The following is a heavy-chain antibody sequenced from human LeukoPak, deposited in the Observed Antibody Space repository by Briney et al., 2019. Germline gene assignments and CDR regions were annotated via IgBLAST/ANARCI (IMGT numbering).Heavy chain of an antibody. D-gene: IGHD3-9*01. J-gene: IGHJ4*02. CDR3: VSRNYDILTGYWVYFDY. Sequence: SGTLSLTCAVSGGSISSSNWWSWVRQPPGKGLEWIGEIYHSGSTNYNPSLKSRVTISVDKSKNQFSLKLSSVTAADTAVYYCVSRNYDILTGYWVYFDYWGQGTLVTVSS. V-gene: IGHV4-4*02. CDR2: IYHSGST. CDR1: GGSISSSNW.